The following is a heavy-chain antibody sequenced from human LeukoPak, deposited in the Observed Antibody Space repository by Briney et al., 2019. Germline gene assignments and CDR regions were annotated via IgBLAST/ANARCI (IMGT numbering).Heavy chain of an antibody. J-gene: IGHJ4*02. CDR3: ARASIAMIVVVQYYFDY. Sequence: GASVKVSCKASGYTFTSYDINWVRQATGQGLEWMGWMNPNSGNTGYAQKFQGRVTMTRNTSISTAYMELSSLRSEDTAVYYCARASIAMIVVVQYYFDYWGQGTLVTVSS. CDR2: MNPNSGNT. V-gene: IGHV1-8*01. D-gene: IGHD3-22*01. CDR1: GYTFTSYD.